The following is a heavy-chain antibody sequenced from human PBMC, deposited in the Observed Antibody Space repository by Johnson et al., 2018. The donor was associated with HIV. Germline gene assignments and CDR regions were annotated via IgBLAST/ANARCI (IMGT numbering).Heavy chain of an antibody. CDR3: ARDDLGNPFSSYDAFDI. D-gene: IGHD6-13*01. CDR1: GFTVSSNY. Sequence: VQLVESGGGLIQPGGSLRLSCAASGFTVSSNYMSWVRQAPGNGLEWVSVIYSGGSTYYADSVKGRFTISRDNSKNTLYLQMNSLRAEDTAVYYCARDDLGNPFSSYDAFDIWGQGTMVTVSS. J-gene: IGHJ3*02. CDR2: IYSGGST. V-gene: IGHV3-66*03.